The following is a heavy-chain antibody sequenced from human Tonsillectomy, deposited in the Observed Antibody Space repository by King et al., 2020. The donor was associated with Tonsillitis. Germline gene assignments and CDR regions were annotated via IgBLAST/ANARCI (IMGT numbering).Heavy chain of an antibody. D-gene: IGHD7-27*01. CDR2: MYYSGSS. V-gene: IGHV4-59*08. CDR3: ASARKLGRVFDY. CDR1: GGSIRSYY. Sequence: QLQESGPGLVKPSETLSLTCTVSGGSIRSYYWSWIRQPPGKGLEWIGYMYYSGSSNYNSSLESRVTISVDTSKNQLSLKLSSVTAADTAVYYCASARKLGRVFDYWGQGTLVTVSS. J-gene: IGHJ4*02.